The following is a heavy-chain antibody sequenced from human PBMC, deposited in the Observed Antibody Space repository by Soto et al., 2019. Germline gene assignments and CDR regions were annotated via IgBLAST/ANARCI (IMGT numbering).Heavy chain of an antibody. Sequence: EVQLLESGGGLVQPGGSLRLSCAASGFTFSYYDMSWVRQAPGKGLEWVSGISGSGTTTYYADSVKGRFTISRDNSKNTLYLQMNSLRAEDTAVYYCAKGDLFAGATLFGLDVWGQGTTVTVSS. CDR1: GFTFSYYD. J-gene: IGHJ6*02. CDR3: AKGDLFAGATLFGLDV. CDR2: ISGSGTTT. V-gene: IGHV3-23*01. D-gene: IGHD1-26*01.